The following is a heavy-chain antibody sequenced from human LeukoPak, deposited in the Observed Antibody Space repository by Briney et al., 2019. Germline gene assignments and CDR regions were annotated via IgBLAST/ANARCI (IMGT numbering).Heavy chain of an antibody. J-gene: IGHJ4*02. CDR1: GYTFTSYY. CDR3: ARAGSGYYPMNSFDY. V-gene: IGHV1-46*01. D-gene: IGHD3-22*01. CDR2: INPSGGST. Sequence: GASVKVSCKASGYTFTSYYMHWMRQAPGQGLEWMGIINPSGGSTSYAQKFQGRVTMTRDTSTSTVYMELSSLRSEDTAVYYCARAGSGYYPMNSFDYWGQGTLVTVPS.